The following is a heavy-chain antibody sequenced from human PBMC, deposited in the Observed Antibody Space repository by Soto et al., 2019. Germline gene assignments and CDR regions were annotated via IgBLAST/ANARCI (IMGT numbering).Heavy chain of an antibody. Sequence: EVQLLESGGGLVQPGGSLRLSCAASGFTFSSYAVSWVRQATGKGPEWISSISGSGSTIYYADSVKGRFTISRDNSKNTLYLQMSSLRAEDTSVYYCAKVFYYDDSSGYYYFDYWGQGTLVTVSS. CDR2: ISGSGSTI. CDR3: AKVFYYDDSSGYYYFDY. CDR1: GFTFSSYA. V-gene: IGHV3-23*01. D-gene: IGHD3-22*01. J-gene: IGHJ4*02.